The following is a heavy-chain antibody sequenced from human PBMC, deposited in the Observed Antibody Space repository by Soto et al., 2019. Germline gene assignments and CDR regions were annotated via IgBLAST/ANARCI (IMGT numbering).Heavy chain of an antibody. CDR1: GGSFSGYY. Sequence: SETLSLTCAVYGGSFSGYYWSWIRQPPGKGLEWIGEINHSGSTNYNPSLKSRVTISVDTSKNQFSLKLSSVTAADTAVYYCARGHNWNPVRYWGQGTLVTVSS. CDR2: INHSGST. D-gene: IGHD1-20*01. CDR3: ARGHNWNPVRY. V-gene: IGHV4-34*01. J-gene: IGHJ4*02.